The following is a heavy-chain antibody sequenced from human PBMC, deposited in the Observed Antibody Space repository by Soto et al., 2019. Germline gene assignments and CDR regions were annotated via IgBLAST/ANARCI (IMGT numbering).Heavy chain of an antibody. V-gene: IGHV3-21*01. CDR1: GFTFSSYS. CDR3: ARVQTGTSFDY. CDR2: ISSSSTYI. D-gene: IGHD1-1*01. Sequence: ESGGGLVKPGGSLRLSCAASGFTFSSYSMSWVRQAPGKGLEWVSSISSSSTYIYYADSVKGRFTISRDNAKNSLYLQMNSLRAEDTAVYYCARVQTGTSFDYWGQGTLVTVSS. J-gene: IGHJ4*02.